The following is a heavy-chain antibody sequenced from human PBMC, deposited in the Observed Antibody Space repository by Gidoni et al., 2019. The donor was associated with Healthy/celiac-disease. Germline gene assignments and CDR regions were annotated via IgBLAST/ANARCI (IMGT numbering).Heavy chain of an antibody. CDR3: ARDRTYYYDSSGSIDY. CDR2: IKQDGSEK. J-gene: IGHJ4*02. CDR1: GFTFSSYW. D-gene: IGHD3-22*01. V-gene: IGHV3-7*01. Sequence: EVQLVESGGGLVQPGGSLRLSCAASGFTFSSYWMSWVRQAPGKGLEWVANIKQDGSEKYYVDSVKGRFTISRDNAKNSLYLQMNSLRAEDTAVYYCARDRTYYYDSSGSIDYWGQGTLVTVSS.